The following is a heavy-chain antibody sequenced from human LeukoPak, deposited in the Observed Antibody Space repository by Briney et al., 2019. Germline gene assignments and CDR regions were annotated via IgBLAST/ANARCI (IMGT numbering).Heavy chain of an antibody. CDR3: AKDKMATTYYFDY. CDR2: IRYDGSNK. V-gene: IGHV3-30*02. CDR1: GFTFSSYG. Sequence: PGGSLRPSCAASGFTFSSYGMHWVRQAPGKGLEWVAFIRYDGSNKYYADSVKGRFTISRDNSKNTLYLQMNSLRAEDTAVYYCAKDKMATTYYFDYWGQGTLVTVSS. J-gene: IGHJ4*02. D-gene: IGHD5-24*01.